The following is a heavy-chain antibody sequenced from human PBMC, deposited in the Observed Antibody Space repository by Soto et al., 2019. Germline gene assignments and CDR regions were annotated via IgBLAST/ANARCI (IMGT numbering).Heavy chain of an antibody. D-gene: IGHD3-22*01. V-gene: IGHV3-73*01. CDR1: GFTFSGSA. CDR2: IRSRANSYAT. J-gene: IGHJ3*02. Sequence: EVQLVESGGGLVQPGGSLKLSCAASGFTFSGSAMHWVRQAAGKGLEWVGRIRSRANSYATAYAASVKGRFTISRDDSKNTAYLQMISLKTEDTAVYYCTRHRVDYYDSSGSSIDDAVDIWGQGTMVTVSS. CDR3: TRHRVDYYDSSGSSIDDAVDI.